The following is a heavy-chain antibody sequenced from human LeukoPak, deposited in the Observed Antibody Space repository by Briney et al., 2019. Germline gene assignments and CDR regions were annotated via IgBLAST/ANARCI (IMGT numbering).Heavy chain of an antibody. Sequence: SETLSLTCTVSGDSIRSSIYYWGWIRQPPGKGLEWIASTSYRGSAFYNPSLRSRVTISVDTSKNQFSLRLNSVTAADTAVYYCARGGTPYHLGDYWGQGTLVTVSS. J-gene: IGHJ4*02. CDR3: ARGGTPYHLGDY. CDR1: GDSIRSSIYY. D-gene: IGHD3-16*01. V-gene: IGHV4-39*07. CDR2: TSYRGSA.